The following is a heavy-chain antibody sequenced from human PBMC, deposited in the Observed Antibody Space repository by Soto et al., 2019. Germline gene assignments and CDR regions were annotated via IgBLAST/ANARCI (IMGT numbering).Heavy chain of an antibody. J-gene: IGHJ4*02. V-gene: IGHV4-59*01. Sequence: SETLSLTCTVSGGSISSYYWSWIRQPPGKGLEWIGYIYYSGSTNYNPSLKSRVTISVDTSKNQFSLKLSSVTAADTAVYYCARGGEMATIVWENFDYWGQGTLVTVSS. CDR1: GGSISSYY. CDR2: IYYSGST. CDR3: ARGGEMATIVWENFDY. D-gene: IGHD3-16*01.